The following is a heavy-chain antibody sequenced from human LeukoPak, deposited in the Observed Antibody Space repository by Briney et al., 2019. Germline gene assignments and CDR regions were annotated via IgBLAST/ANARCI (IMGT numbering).Heavy chain of an antibody. CDR2: IYSGGST. CDR1: GFTVSSNY. V-gene: IGHV3-66*01. CDR3: ARDLLWEATQLWFGGPPNGY. Sequence: GGSLRLSCAASGFTVSSNYMSWVRQAPGMGLEWVSVIYSGGSTYYADSVKGRFTISRDNAKNSLYLQMSSLRAEDTAVYYCARDLLWEATQLWFGGPPNGYWGQGTLVTVSS. J-gene: IGHJ4*02. D-gene: IGHD3-10*01.